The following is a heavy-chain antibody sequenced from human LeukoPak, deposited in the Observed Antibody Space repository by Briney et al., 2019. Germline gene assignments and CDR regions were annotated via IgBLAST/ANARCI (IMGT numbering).Heavy chain of an antibody. CDR2: IIPILGIA. CDR1: GGTFSSYT. Sequence: SVKVSCTASGGTFSSYTISWVRQAPGQGLEWMGRIIPILGIANYAQKFQGRVTITADKSTSTAYMELSSLRSEDTAVYYCARGYLGYYYGMDVWGQGTTVTVSS. D-gene: IGHD3-16*01. CDR3: ARGYLGYYYGMDV. J-gene: IGHJ6*02. V-gene: IGHV1-69*02.